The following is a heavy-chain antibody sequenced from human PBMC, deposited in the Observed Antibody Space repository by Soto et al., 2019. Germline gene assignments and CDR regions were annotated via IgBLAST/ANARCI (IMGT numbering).Heavy chain of an antibody. Sequence: GSLRLSCAASVFTFSSYSMNWVRQAPGKGLEWVSSISSSSSYIYYADSVKGRFTISRDNAKNSLYLQMNSLRAEDTAVYYCARDVVGATYEDYWGQGTLVTVSS. J-gene: IGHJ4*02. V-gene: IGHV3-21*01. CDR1: VFTFSSYS. D-gene: IGHD1-26*01. CDR2: ISSSSSYI. CDR3: ARDVVGATYEDY.